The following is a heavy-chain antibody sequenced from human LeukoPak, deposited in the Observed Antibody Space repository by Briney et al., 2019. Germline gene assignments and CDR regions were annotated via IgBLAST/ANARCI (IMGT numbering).Heavy chain of an antibody. CDR3: AKEGLWSSNGLPFDY. J-gene: IGHJ4*02. D-gene: IGHD6-19*01. CDR1: GFTFSSYW. V-gene: IGHV3-74*01. CDR2: INSDGSST. Sequence: GGSLRLSCAASGFTFSSYWMHWVRQAPGKGLVWVSRINSDGSSTSYADSVKGRFTISRDNAKNTLYLQMNSLRAEDTAVYYCAKEGLWSSNGLPFDYWGQGTLVTVSS.